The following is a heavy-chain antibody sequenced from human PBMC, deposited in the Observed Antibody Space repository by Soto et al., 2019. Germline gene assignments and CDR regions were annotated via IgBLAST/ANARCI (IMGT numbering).Heavy chain of an antibody. Sequence: EVQLLESGGGLVQPGGSLRLSCAASGFTFSTYGMSWVRQAPGKGLEWVSGITGSGGSTYYADSVKGRFTISRDNSKNTLYLQMNSLRAEDTAVYYCAKASTTWNYEDAFDIWGQGTMVTVSS. V-gene: IGHV3-23*01. CDR1: GFTFSTYG. D-gene: IGHD1-7*01. J-gene: IGHJ3*02. CDR2: ITGSGGST. CDR3: AKASTTWNYEDAFDI.